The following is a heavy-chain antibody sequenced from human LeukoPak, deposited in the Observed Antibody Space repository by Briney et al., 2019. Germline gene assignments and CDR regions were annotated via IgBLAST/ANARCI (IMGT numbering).Heavy chain of an antibody. V-gene: IGHV1-8*01. CDR2: MNPNSGNT. CDR3: ARGGYQLLYEGWDY. CDR1: GYTFTSYD. Sequence: ASVKASCKASGYTFTSYDINWVRQATGQGLEWMGWMNPNSGNTGYAQKFQGRVTMTRNTSISTAYMELSSLRSEDTAVYYCARGGYQLLYEGWDYWGQGTLVTVSS. J-gene: IGHJ4*02. D-gene: IGHD2-2*02.